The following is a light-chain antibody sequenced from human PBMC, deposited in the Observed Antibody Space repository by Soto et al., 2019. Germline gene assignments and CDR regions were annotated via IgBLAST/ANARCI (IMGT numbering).Light chain of an antibody. J-gene: IGLJ1*01. Sequence: QSVLTQPPSVSGAPGQRVTISCTGSSSNIGAGYDVHWYQQLPGTAPKLLIYGNSNRPSGVPDRFSGSKSGTXASLXITGLQAEDEADYYCQSYDSSLSGFYVFXXGTKXTVL. CDR1: SSNIGAGYD. CDR2: GNS. CDR3: QSYDSSLSGFYV. V-gene: IGLV1-40*01.